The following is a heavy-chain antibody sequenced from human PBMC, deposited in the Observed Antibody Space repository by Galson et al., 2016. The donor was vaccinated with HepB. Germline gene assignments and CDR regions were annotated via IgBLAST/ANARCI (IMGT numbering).Heavy chain of an antibody. CDR1: GFTFSSHW. J-gene: IGHJ4*02. D-gene: IGHD3-10*01. Sequence: SLRLSCAASGFTFSSHWMSWVRQAPGKGLEWVAHIKESGSERDYVDSVKGRFTISRDNARNSLFLQMNSLRVEDTAVYYCADPPSGLWGQGTLVTVSS. CDR2: IKESGSER. CDR3: ADPPSGL. V-gene: IGHV3-7*01.